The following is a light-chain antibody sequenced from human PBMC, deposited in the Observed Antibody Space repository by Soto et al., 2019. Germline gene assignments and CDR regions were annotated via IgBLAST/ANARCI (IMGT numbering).Light chain of an antibody. CDR1: ENIGAW. CDR3: QQSYRTTIT. V-gene: IGKV1-5*03. CDR2: KAS. J-gene: IGKJ5*01. Sequence: DIQITQSPSTLSASVGDRVTITCRASENIGAWLAWYPQKPGKAPKLLIYKASSLESGVPSRFSGSGAGTDFTLTISSLQPEDVATYFCQQSYRTTITFGQGTRLEIK.